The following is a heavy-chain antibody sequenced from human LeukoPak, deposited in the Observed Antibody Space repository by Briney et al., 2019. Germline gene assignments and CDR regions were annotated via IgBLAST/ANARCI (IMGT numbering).Heavy chain of an antibody. CDR1: GHTFSGYY. D-gene: IGHD5-24*01. Sequence: ASVKVSCKASGHTFSGYYMHWVRQAPGQGLEWMGWISPYSGGTNYAQKFQGRVTMTRDTSISTAYMDLNSLRSDDTAVYYCARNERATAVAYDYWGQGTLVTVSS. J-gene: IGHJ4*02. CDR3: ARNERATAVAYDY. V-gene: IGHV1-2*02. CDR2: ISPYSGGT.